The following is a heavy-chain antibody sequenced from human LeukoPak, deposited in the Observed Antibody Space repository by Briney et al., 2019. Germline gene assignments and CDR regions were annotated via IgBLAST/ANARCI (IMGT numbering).Heavy chain of an antibody. CDR2: IYPGDSDT. V-gene: IGHV5-51*01. J-gene: IGHJ6*02. Sequence: GESLKISCKGSGYSFTSYWIGWVRQMPGKGLEWMGIIYPGDSDTRYSPSFQGQVTISADKSISTAYLQWSSLKASDTAMYYCARRATYCSGGSCYPGGMDVWGQGTTVTVSS. CDR3: ARRATYCSGGSCYPGGMDV. D-gene: IGHD2-15*01. CDR1: GYSFTSYW.